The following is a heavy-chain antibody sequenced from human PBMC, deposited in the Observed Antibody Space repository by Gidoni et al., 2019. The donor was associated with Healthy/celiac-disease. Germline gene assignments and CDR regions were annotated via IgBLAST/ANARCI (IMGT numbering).Heavy chain of an antibody. J-gene: IGHJ5*02. CDR1: GGTYSSDA. V-gene: IGHV1-69*01. Sequence: QVQLVQSGAEGKKPGTSVKVSCKASGGTYSSDAISWVRQAPGQGLEWMGGIIPIFGTANYAQKFQGRVTIPADDSTSTAYMELSSLRSEDTAVYYCARDGEMVQGVHTWFDPWGQGTLVTVSS. CDR2: IIPIFGTA. D-gene: IGHD3-10*01. CDR3: ARDGEMVQGVHTWFDP.